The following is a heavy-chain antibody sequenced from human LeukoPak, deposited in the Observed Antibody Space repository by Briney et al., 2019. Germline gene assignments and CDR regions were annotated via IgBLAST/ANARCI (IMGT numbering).Heavy chain of an antibody. V-gene: IGHV3-23*01. Sequence: PGGSLRLSCAASGFTFSSYGMSWVRQAPGKGLEWVSAISGSGGSTYYADSVKGRFTISRDNSKNTLYLQMNSLRAEDTALYYCARNLGVGPNFDYRGQGTLVTVSS. CDR2: ISGSGGST. D-gene: IGHD1-26*01. CDR3: ARNLGVGPNFDY. CDR1: GFTFSSYG. J-gene: IGHJ4*02.